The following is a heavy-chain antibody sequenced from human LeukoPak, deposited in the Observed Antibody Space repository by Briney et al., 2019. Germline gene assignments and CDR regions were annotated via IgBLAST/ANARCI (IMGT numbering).Heavy chain of an antibody. CDR2: MYYSGST. V-gene: IGHV4-59*08. CDR1: GGSVSSYY. CDR3: AKGGAYYEFWTGYYRGQTWFDP. J-gene: IGHJ5*02. D-gene: IGHD3-3*01. Sequence: PSETLSPTCTVSGGSVSSYYWSWIRQPPGKGLEWIAYMYYSGSTNYNPSLRSRVTISVDTSKNQFSLKLSSVTAADTAVYYCAKGGAYYEFWTGYYRGQTWFDPWGQGILVTVSS.